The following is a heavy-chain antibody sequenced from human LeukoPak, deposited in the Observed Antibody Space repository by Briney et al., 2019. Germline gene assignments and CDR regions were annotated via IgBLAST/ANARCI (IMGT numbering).Heavy chain of an antibody. D-gene: IGHD1-1*01. CDR1: GYTFTSYG. V-gene: IGHV1-18*01. CDR2: ISAYNGNT. Sequence: ASVKVSCKASGYTFTSYGISWVRQAPGQGLEWMGWISAYNGNTNYAQKLQGRVTMTTDTSTSTAYMELRSLRSDDTAVYYCATGTDHNVESYFDYWGQGTLVTVSS. CDR3: ATGTDHNVESYFDY. J-gene: IGHJ4*02.